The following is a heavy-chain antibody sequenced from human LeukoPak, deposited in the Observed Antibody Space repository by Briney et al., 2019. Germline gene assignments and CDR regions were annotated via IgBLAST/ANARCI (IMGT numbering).Heavy chain of an antibody. CDR2: INPNSGGT. CDR1: GYTFTGYY. Sequence: ASVKVSCKASGYTFTGYYMHWVRQAPGQGLEWMGWINPNSGGTNYAQKFQGRVTMTRDTSISTAYMELSRLRSDDTAVYYCARDSPIVVVPAAQGWFDPWGQGTLVTVSS. V-gene: IGHV1-2*02. D-gene: IGHD2-2*01. CDR3: ARDSPIVVVPAAQGWFDP. J-gene: IGHJ5*02.